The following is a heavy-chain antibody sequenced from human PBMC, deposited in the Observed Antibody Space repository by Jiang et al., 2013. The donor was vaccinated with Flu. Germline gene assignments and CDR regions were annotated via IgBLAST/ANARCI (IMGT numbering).Heavy chain of an antibody. CDR2: IIPIFGTA. J-gene: IGHJ5*02. Sequence: TFSSYAISWVRQAPGQGLEWMGGIIPIFGTANYAQKFQGRVTITADESTSTAYMELSSLRSEDTAVYYCARDGCSSTSCSDNWFDPWGQGTLVTVSS. V-gene: IGHV1-69*01. D-gene: IGHD2-2*01. CDR1: TFSSYA. CDR3: ARDGCSSTSCSDNWFDP.